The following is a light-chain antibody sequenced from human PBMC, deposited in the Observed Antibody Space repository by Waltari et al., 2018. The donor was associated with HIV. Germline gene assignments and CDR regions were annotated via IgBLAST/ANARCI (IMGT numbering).Light chain of an antibody. V-gene: IGLV2-11*01. J-gene: IGLJ2*01. Sequence: QSALTQPRSVSGSPGQSVTISCTGTSSDVGVYNYVSWYQQHPGKAPKLMIYDVSKRPPGVPDRFSGSKSGNTASLTISGLQAEDEADYYCCSYAGSYTLVFGGGTKLTVL. CDR1: SSDVGVYNY. CDR3: CSYAGSYTLV. CDR2: DVS.